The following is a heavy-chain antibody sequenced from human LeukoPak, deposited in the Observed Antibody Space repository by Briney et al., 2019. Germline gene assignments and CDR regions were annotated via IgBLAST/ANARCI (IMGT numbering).Heavy chain of an antibody. Sequence: GGSLRLSCAASGFTFEGYGMSWVRQGPGKGLEWVSGINWNGGSTGYADSVKGRFTISRDNAKNSLYLQVNSLRAEDTALYYCARDGYSSGWDHAFDYWGQGTLVTVSS. V-gene: IGHV3-20*04. D-gene: IGHD6-19*01. CDR3: ARDGYSSGWDHAFDY. CDR2: INWNGGST. J-gene: IGHJ4*02. CDR1: GFTFEGYG.